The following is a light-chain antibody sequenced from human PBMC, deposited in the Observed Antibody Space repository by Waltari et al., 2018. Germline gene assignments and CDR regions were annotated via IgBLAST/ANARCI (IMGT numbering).Light chain of an antibody. J-gene: IGLJ2*01. Sequence: QSALTQPASVSGSPGQSITISCTGTSSDVGGYNYASWYQQHPGKAPKLMIYEVSNRPYGVSNRFSGSKSGNTASLTISGLQAEDEADYYCSSYTSSSTLVVFGGGTKLTVL. V-gene: IGLV2-14*01. CDR1: SSDVGGYNY. CDR2: EVS. CDR3: SSYTSSSTLVV.